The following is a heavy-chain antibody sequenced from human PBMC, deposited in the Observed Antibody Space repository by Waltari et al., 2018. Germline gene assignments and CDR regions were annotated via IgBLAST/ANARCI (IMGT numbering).Heavy chain of an antibody. CDR1: GFTFSRYS. Sequence: EVQLVESGGGLVQPGGSLSLSCAASGFTFSRYSMNWVRQAPGKGLEWVSYISISSSTIYYADSVKGRFTISRDNAKNSRYLQMNSLRAEDTAVYYCARDLGWLQLPDYWGQGTLVTVSS. V-gene: IGHV3-48*01. J-gene: IGHJ4*02. CDR2: ISISSSTI. D-gene: IGHD5-12*01. CDR3: ARDLGWLQLPDY.